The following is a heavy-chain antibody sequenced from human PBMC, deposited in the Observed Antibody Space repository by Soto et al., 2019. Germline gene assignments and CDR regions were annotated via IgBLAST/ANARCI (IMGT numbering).Heavy chain of an antibody. CDR1: GFSLSTGGVG. D-gene: IGHD6-19*01. Sequence: QITLKESGPTLVKPTQTLTLTCTFSGFSLSTGGVGVGWIRQPPGKALEWLALIYWDDDKRYSPSLKSRLTITKDTSKNQVVLTMTNMDPVDTDTYYCAHRLYSSAWPWDSGVFDYWGQGTLVTVSS. J-gene: IGHJ4*02. CDR2: IYWDDDK. CDR3: AHRLYSSAWPWDSGVFDY. V-gene: IGHV2-5*02.